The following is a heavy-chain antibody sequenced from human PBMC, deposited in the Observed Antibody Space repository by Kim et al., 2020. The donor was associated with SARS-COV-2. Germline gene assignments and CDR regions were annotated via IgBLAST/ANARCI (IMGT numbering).Heavy chain of an antibody. CDR3: ARGELVRGFDP. Sequence: TNYHPSLKSRVTISVDPSKNQFSLKLSSVTAADTAVYYCARGELVRGFDPWGQGTLVTVSS. V-gene: IGHV4-34*01. D-gene: IGHD6-13*01. CDR2: T. J-gene: IGHJ5*02.